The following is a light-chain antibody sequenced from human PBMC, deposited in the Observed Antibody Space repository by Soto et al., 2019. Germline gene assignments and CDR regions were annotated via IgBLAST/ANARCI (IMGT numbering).Light chain of an antibody. CDR3: QQFYNYPRT. J-gene: IGKJ1*01. V-gene: IGKV1-9*01. CDR2: DAS. CDR1: QGVSSY. Sequence: IQLTQSPSSLSASVGDRVTITCRASQGVSSYLAWYQQKPGKAPKLLIYDASTLQTGVPSRFSGSGSGTDFTLTISYLQSEDFGTYYCQQFYNYPRTFGQGTKVDIK.